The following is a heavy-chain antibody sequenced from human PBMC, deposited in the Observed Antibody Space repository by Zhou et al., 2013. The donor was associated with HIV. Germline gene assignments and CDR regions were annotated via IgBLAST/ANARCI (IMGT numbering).Heavy chain of an antibody. V-gene: IGHV1-69*05. CDR2: IIPIFGTA. D-gene: IGHD5-12*01. CDR3: ARDEMATPLGYHYMDV. J-gene: IGHJ6*03. Sequence: QVQLVQSGAEVKKPGSSVKVSCKTSGGTFSTYAISWVRQAPGQGPEWMGGIIPIFGTANYAQKFQGRVTITTDESTSTNYMELRSLRFDDTAVYFCARDEMATPLGYHYMDVWGKGPRSPSP. CDR1: GGTFSTYA.